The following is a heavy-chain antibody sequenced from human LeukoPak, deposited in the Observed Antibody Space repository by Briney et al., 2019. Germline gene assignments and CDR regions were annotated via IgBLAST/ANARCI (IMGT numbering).Heavy chain of an antibody. CDR3: ARMRPGTDSAFDI. V-gene: IGHV2-70*11. CDR1: GFSLSTSGMC. CDR2: IDWDDAK. Sequence: KSGPTLVNPTQTLTLTCTFSGFSLSTSGMCVSWIRQPPGKALEWLARIDWDDAKYYSTSLKTRLTISKDTSKNQVVLTMTTMDPVDTATYYCARMRPGTDSAFDIWGQGTMVTVSS. J-gene: IGHJ3*02.